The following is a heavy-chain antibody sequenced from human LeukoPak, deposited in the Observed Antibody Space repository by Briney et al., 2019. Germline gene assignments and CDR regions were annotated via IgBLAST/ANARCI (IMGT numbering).Heavy chain of an antibody. CDR2: ISSSSSYI. CDR1: GFTFSSYS. V-gene: IGHV3-21*04. CDR3: ARGTPGMRVSSWYVFDY. Sequence: GGSLRLSCAASGFTFSSYSMNWVRQAPGKGLEWVSSISSSSSYIYYADSVKGRFTISRDNAKNSLYLQMNSLRSEDTAVYYCARGTPGMRVSSWYVFDYWGQGTLVTVSS. J-gene: IGHJ4*02. D-gene: IGHD6-13*01.